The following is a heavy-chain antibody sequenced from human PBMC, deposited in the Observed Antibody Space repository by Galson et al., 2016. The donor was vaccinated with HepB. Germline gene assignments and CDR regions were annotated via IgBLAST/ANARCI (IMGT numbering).Heavy chain of an antibody. D-gene: IGHD3-3*01. CDR2: IYPGDFDT. CDR3: TRSITGSYDFWGAIYNYCAMDV. J-gene: IGHJ6*02. CDR1: GYSFDSYW. V-gene: IGHV5-51*01. Sequence: QSGAEVKKPGESLRISCKTSGYSFDSYWVGWVRQMPGKGLEWMGIIYPGDFDTRYSPSFQGQVTISVDKSINTAYLQWSSLKASDTAMYYCTRSITGSYDFWGAIYNYCAMDVWGQGTTVTVSS.